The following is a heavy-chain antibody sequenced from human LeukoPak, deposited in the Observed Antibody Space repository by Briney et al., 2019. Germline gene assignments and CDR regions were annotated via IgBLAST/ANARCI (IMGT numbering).Heavy chain of an antibody. CDR2: IVVGSGNT. CDR3: AARKSHYYDSSGYPLGDWFDP. J-gene: IGHJ5*02. CDR1: GFTFTSSA. Sequence: SVKVSCKASGFTFTSSAMQWVRQARGQRLEWTGWIVVGSGNTNYAQKFQERVTITRVMSTSTAYMELSSLRSEDTAVYYCAARKSHYYDSSGYPLGDWFDPWGQGTLVTVSS. D-gene: IGHD3-22*01. V-gene: IGHV1-58*02.